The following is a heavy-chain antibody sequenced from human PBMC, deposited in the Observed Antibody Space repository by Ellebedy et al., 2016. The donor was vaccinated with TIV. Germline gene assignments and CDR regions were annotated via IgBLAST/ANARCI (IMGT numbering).Heavy chain of an antibody. Sequence: SETLSLTXTVSGGSISSGSYYWSWIRQPAGKGLEWIGRIYTSGSTNYNPSLKSRVTMSVDTSKNLFSLTLTSLTAADTALYYCSRGRRRGYETTNFDDWGQGTLVTVAS. CDR3: SRGRRRGYETTNFDD. J-gene: IGHJ4*02. V-gene: IGHV4-61*02. D-gene: IGHD5-12*01. CDR1: GGSISSGSYY. CDR2: IYTSGST.